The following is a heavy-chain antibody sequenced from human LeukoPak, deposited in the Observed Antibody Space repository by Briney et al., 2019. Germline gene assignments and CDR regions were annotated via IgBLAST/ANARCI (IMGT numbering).Heavy chain of an antibody. CDR1: GFTFSSYW. Sequence: GGCLRLSCAASGFTFSSYWMHSVRHAPGKGLVWVSRINGDGGSTCYADSVKGRFTISRDNAKNTLYLQKNSLRAEDTAVYYCARGGRYFDWLPGLDAFDIWGQGTMVTVSS. V-gene: IGHV3-74*01. D-gene: IGHD3-9*01. CDR2: INGDGGST. CDR3: ARGGRYFDWLPGLDAFDI. J-gene: IGHJ3*02.